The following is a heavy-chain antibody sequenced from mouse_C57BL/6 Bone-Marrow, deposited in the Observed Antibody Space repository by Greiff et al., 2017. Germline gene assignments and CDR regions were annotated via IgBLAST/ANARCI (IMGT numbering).Heavy chain of an antibody. D-gene: IGHD1-1*01. V-gene: IGHV1-54*01. CDR1: GYAFTNYL. CDR3: ASMTTEVATDWYFDV. J-gene: IGHJ1*03. Sequence: QVQLQQSGAELVRPGTSVKVSCKASGYAFTNYLIEWVKQRPGQGLEWIGVINPGSGGTNYNEKFKGKATLTADKSSSTAYMQLSSLTSEDSAVYYCASMTTEVATDWYFDVWGTGTTVTVSS. CDR2: INPGSGGT.